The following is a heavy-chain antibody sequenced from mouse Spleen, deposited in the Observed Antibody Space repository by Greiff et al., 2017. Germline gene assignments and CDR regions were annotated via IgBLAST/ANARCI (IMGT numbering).Heavy chain of an antibody. V-gene: IGHV1-15*01. CDR1: GYTFTDYE. Sequence: VQLQQSGAELVRPGASVTLSCKASGYTFTDYEMHWVKQTPVHGLEWIGAIDPETGGTAYNQKFKGKAILTADKSSSTAYMELRSLTSEDSAVYYCTRSRGNPYFDYWGQGTTLTVSS. CDR2: IDPETGGT. D-gene: IGHD2-1*01. J-gene: IGHJ2*01. CDR3: TRSRGNPYFDY.